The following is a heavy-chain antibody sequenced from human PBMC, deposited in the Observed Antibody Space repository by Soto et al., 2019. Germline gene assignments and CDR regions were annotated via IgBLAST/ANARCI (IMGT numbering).Heavy chain of an antibody. CDR1: GFTFSSYA. CDR2: ISYDGSNK. D-gene: IGHD1-26*01. Sequence: QVQLVESGGGVVQPGRSLRLSCAASGFTFSSYAMHWVRQAPGKGLEWVAVISYDGSNKYYADSVKGRFTISRDNSKNTRYLQMNSLRAEDTAVYYCARDQLRLAYAFDIWGQGTMVTVSS. V-gene: IGHV3-30-3*01. J-gene: IGHJ3*02. CDR3: ARDQLRLAYAFDI.